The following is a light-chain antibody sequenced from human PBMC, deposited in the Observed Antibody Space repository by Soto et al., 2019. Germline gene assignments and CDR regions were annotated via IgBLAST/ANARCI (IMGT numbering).Light chain of an antibody. J-gene: IGKJ1*01. CDR2: GAS. V-gene: IGKV3D-20*02. Sequence: EIVLTQSPGTLSLSPGERATLSCRASQSVSSSYLAWYQQKPGQAPRLLIYGASSRATGIPDRFSGSGSGTDFTLTISSLEPEDFAVYYCQQRSNWPHTFGQGTKVEIK. CDR3: QQRSNWPHT. CDR1: QSVSSSY.